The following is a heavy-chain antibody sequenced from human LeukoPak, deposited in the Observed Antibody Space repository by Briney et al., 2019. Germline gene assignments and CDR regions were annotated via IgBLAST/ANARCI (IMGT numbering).Heavy chain of an antibody. CDR2: ITGSGDST. CDR3: ARDGGSYLQPTDY. CDR1: GFTFTTYA. V-gene: IGHV3-23*01. J-gene: IGHJ4*02. D-gene: IGHD1-26*01. Sequence: GSLRLSCAASGFTFTTYAMSWVRQAPGKGLEWFSSITGSGDSTYYADSVKGRFTISRDNSKNTLYLQMNSLRAEDTAVYHCARDGGSYLQPTDYWGQGTLVTVSS.